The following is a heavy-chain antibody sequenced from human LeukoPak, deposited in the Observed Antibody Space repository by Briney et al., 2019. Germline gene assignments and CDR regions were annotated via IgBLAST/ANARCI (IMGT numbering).Heavy chain of an antibody. D-gene: IGHD3-3*02. J-gene: IGHJ4*02. CDR3: AREGSHFWSGYSKGYFDY. Sequence: GGSLRLSCAASGFTFSSYNMNWVRRAPGKGLEWVSYISSSSSTRYYAGSVKGRFTISRDNGKHSLSLQMNSLRAEDTAVYYCAREGSHFWSGYSKGYFDYSGQGNLVTVSS. CDR2: ISSSSSTR. CDR1: GFTFSSYN. V-gene: IGHV3-48*01.